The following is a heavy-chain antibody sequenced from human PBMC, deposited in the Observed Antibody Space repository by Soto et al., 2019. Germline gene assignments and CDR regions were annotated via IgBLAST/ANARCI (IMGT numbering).Heavy chain of an antibody. CDR3: AKEWGYYGSGSYSVGENYYGMDV. CDR1: RFTFSSYG. D-gene: IGHD3-10*01. V-gene: IGHV3-30*18. J-gene: IGHJ6*02. Sequence: QVQLVESGGGVVQPGRSLRLSCAANRFTFSSYGVHWVRQAPGKGLEWVAVISYDGSNKYYADSVKGRFTISRDNSKNTLYLQMNSVRAEDTAVYYCAKEWGYYGSGSYSVGENYYGMDVWGQGTTVTVSS. CDR2: ISYDGSNK.